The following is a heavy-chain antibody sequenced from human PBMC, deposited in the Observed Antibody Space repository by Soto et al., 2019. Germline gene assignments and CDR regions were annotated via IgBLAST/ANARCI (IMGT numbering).Heavy chain of an antibody. V-gene: IGHV3-30-3*01. J-gene: IGHJ6*02. CDR3: AREGLAAAGTNTDHYGMDV. CDR2: ISYDGSNK. Sequence: QVQLVESGGGVVQPGRSLRLSCAASGSTFSSYAMHWVRQAPGKGLEWLAVISYDGSNKYYADAVKGRFTISRDNSKNKLYLQMNCLRAEDTAVYYCAREGLAAAGTNTDHYGMDVWGQGTTVTVSS. CDR1: GSTFSSYA. D-gene: IGHD6-13*01.